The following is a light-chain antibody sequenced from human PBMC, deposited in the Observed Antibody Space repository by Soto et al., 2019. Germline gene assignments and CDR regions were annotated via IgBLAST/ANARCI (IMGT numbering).Light chain of an antibody. CDR3: QQYHSWPHT. V-gene: IGKV3-15*01. J-gene: IGKJ2*01. CDR1: QSVTTN. Sequence: ETVLTQSPATLSVSPGERATFSCKASQSVTTNLAWYQQKPGQVPRLLIYGAFTRATGIPARFSGSGSGTEFTLSISSLQSEDFEIYHCQQYHSWPHTFGQGTKVDIK. CDR2: GAF.